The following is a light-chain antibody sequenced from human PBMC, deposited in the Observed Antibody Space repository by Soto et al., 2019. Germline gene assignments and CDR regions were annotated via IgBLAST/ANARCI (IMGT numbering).Light chain of an antibody. Sequence: DIHMTQSPSTLSASLLDIVTITCXASQSISSWLAWYQQKPGKAPKLLIYDASSLESGVPSRFSGSGSGAEFTLTISSLQPDDFATYYCQQYNSYPWTFGQGTKVDIK. J-gene: IGKJ1*01. V-gene: IGKV1-5*01. CDR3: QQYNSYPWT. CDR2: DAS. CDR1: QSISSW.